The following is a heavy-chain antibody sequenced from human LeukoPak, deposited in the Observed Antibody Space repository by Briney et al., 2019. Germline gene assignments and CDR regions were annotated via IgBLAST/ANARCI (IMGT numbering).Heavy chain of an antibody. CDR2: IYYSGST. V-gene: IGHV4-59*08. CDR3: ARHGAYSTAPDY. Sequence: SETLSLTCTVSGGSISNYYWSWIRQPPGKGLEWIGYIYYSGSTNYNPSLKSRVTISVDTSKNQFSLKLSSVTAADTAVYYCARHGAYSTAPDYWGQGTLVTVSS. J-gene: IGHJ4*02. D-gene: IGHD4-11*01. CDR1: GGSISNYY.